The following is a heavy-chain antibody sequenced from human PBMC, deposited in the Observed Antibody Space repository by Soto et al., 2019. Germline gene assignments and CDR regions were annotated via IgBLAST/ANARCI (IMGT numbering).Heavy chain of an antibody. CDR3: ARIVVLPAAPDYYIYYGVDV. CDR2: MYSSGST. V-gene: IGHV4-39*01. D-gene: IGHD2-2*01. CDR1: VHSIISSNYY. Sequence: PSETLSLTCTVSVHSIISSNYYWAWLRQSPGKEQERIRNMYSSGSTYYNMSIKISITMSLDTYKNQLYLKISSVTAAATSDNNCARIVVLPAAPDYYIYYGVDVWGQWSTVTISS. J-gene: IGHJ6*02.